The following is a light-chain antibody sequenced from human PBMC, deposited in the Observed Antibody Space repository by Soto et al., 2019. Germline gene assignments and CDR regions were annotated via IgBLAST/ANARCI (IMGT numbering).Light chain of an antibody. CDR3: QSYDNSNQVV. J-gene: IGLJ2*01. CDR2: EDN. CDR1: SGSIASNY. Sequence: NFMLTQAHSVSESPGKTVTISCTRSSGSIASNYVQWYQQRPGSAPTTVIYEDNQRPSGVPDRFSGSIDSSSNSASLTISGLKTEDEADYYCQSYDNSNQVVFGGGTKLTVL. V-gene: IGLV6-57*04.